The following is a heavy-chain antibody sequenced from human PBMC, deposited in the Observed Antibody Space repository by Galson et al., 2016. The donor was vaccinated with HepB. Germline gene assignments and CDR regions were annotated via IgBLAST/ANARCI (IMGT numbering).Heavy chain of an antibody. D-gene: IGHD3-9*01. J-gene: IGHJ4*02. CDR2: LNPSLSST. Sequence: SVKVSCKASGYSFTSYYMHWVRQAPGQGLEWMGVLNPSLSSTSYAQKFKGRVTMTRDTSTSTVYMELSSLRSEDTAVYFCARARHFDLFVYWGQGTLVTVSA. CDR3: ARARHFDLFVY. V-gene: IGHV1-46*01. CDR1: GYSFTSYY.